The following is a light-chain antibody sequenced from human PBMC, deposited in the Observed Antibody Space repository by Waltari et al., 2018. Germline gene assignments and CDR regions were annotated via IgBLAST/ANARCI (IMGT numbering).Light chain of an antibody. V-gene: IGKV3-20*01. CDR2: GAS. Sequence: EIVFTQSPGTLSLSPGERATLPFRASQSVSSSYLAWYQQKPGQAPRLLIYGASSRATGIPDRFSGSGSGTDFTLTISRLEPEDFAVYYCQQYGSSPETFGQGTKVEIK. J-gene: IGKJ1*01. CDR1: QSVSSSY. CDR3: QQYGSSPET.